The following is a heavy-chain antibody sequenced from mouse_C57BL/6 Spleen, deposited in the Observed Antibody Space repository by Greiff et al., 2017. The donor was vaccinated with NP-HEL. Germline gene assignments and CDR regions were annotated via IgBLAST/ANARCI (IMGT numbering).Heavy chain of an antibody. V-gene: IGHV1-50*01. D-gene: IGHD4-1*01. Sequence: VQLQQPGAELVKPGASVKLSCKASGYTFTSYWMQWVKQRPGQGLEWIGEIDPSDSYTNYNQKFKGKATLTVDTSSSTAYMQLSSLTSEDSAVYYCARRWDVAWFAYWGQGTLVTVSA. J-gene: IGHJ3*01. CDR2: IDPSDSYT. CDR3: ARRWDVAWFAY. CDR1: GYTFTSYW.